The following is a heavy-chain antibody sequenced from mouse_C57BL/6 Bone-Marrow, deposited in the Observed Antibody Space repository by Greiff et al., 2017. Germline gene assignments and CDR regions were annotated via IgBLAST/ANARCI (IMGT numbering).Heavy chain of an antibody. CDR3: ARGLLRLYYFDY. Sequence: QVQLQQSGAELARPGASVKLSCKASGYTFTSYGISWVKQRTGQGLEWIGGIYPRSGNTYYNEKFKGKATLTADKSSSTAYMELRSLTSEDSAVYFCARGLLRLYYFDYWGQGTTLTVSS. D-gene: IGHD1-1*01. V-gene: IGHV1-81*01. J-gene: IGHJ2*01. CDR2: IYPRSGNT. CDR1: GYTFTSYG.